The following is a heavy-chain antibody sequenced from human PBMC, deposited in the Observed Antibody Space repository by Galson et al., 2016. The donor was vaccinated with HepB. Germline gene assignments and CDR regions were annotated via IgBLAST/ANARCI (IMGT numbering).Heavy chain of an antibody. CDR2: LYWDDNE. CDR1: GFSLNTRGVG. D-gene: IGHD2-8*02. V-gene: IGHV2-5*02. J-gene: IGHJ4*02. Sequence: PALVKPTQTLTLTCTFAGFSLNTRGVGVGWIRQPPGKALEWLAVLYWDDNENYSPSLKSRLTITKDTSSNQVFLTMTDFDPVATATYFCARVSYWYVGEVVAGHLDHWGQGTVVTVSS. CDR3: ARVSYWYVGEVVAGHLDH.